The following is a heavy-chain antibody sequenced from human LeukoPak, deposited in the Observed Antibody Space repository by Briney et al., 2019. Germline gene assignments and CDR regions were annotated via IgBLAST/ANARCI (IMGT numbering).Heavy chain of an antibody. J-gene: IGHJ5*02. CDR2: INHSGST. Sequence: SETLSLTCAVSGGSFDTYFWSWIRQPPGKGLEWIGEINHSGSTNYNPSLKSRVTISIDTSNNQFSLKLISVTATDTAVYCCWNWFDPWGQGTLVTVSS. V-gene: IGHV4-34*01. CDR3: WNWFDP. CDR1: GGSFDTYF.